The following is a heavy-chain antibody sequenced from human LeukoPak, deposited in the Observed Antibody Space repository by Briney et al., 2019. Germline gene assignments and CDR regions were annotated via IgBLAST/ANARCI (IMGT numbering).Heavy chain of an antibody. J-gene: IGHJ4*02. CDR1: GFTFSSYA. Sequence: GGSLRLSCAASGFTFSSYAMSWVRQAPGKGLEWVSAISGSGGSTYYADSVKGRFTISRDNSKNTLYLQMNSLRAEDTAVYYCAKVAYYDILTGYLPDYWGQGTLVTVSS. V-gene: IGHV3-23*01. CDR2: ISGSGGST. D-gene: IGHD3-9*01. CDR3: AKVAYYDILTGYLPDY.